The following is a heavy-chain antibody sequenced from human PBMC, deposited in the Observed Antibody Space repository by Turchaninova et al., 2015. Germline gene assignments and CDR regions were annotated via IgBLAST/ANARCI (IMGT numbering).Heavy chain of an antibody. Sequence: QVQLQEXXXGLXXPSETLSLXRSVSCYSISSCYYWGWIRQPPGKGMEWIGSIYHSGSTYYNPSLKSRVTISVDTSKNQFSLKLSSVTAADTAVYYCASGSGWNNFDYWGQGTLVTVSS. CDR2: IYHSGST. CDR3: ASGSGWNNFDY. D-gene: IGHD6-19*01. CDR1: CYSISSCYY. J-gene: IGHJ4*02. V-gene: IGHV4-38-2*01.